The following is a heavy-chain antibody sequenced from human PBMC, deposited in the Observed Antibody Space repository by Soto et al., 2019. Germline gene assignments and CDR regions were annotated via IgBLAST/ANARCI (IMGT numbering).Heavy chain of an antibody. J-gene: IGHJ3*02. Sequence: GGSLRLSCAASGFTFSSYWMSWVRQAPGKGLEWVANIKQDGSEKYYVGSVKGRFTISRDNAKNSLYLQMNSLRAEDTAVYYCARDRYCSSTSCYAGSYDAFDIWGQGTMVTVSS. D-gene: IGHD2-2*01. CDR2: IKQDGSEK. CDR3: ARDRYCSSTSCYAGSYDAFDI. V-gene: IGHV3-7*01. CDR1: GFTFSSYW.